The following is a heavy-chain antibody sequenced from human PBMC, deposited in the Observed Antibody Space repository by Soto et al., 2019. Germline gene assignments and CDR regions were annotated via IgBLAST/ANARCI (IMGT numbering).Heavy chain of an antibody. V-gene: IGHV3-23*01. D-gene: IGHD4-17*01. J-gene: IGHJ4*02. Sequence: EVQLLESGGGLVQPGGSLRLSCAASGFTFSSYAMSWVRQAPGKGLEWVSAISGSGGSTYYADSVKGRFTISRDNSKNTLYLQMSSLGDEDTAVCYCAKGPGGGTVTMIAYWGQGTLVTVSS. CDR2: ISGSGGST. CDR3: AKGPGGGTVTMIAY. CDR1: GFTFSSYA.